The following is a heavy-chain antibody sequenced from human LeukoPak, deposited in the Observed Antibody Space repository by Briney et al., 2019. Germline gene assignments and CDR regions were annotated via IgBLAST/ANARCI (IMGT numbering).Heavy chain of an antibody. CDR3: ARSKQLVPRLFDY. Sequence: ASVKVSCKASGYTFTGYYMHWVRQAPGQGLEWMGWINPNSGGTNYAQKFQGRVTMTRDTSISTAYMELSRLRSDDTAVYYCARSKQLVPRLFDYWGQGTLVTVSS. J-gene: IGHJ4*02. CDR2: INPNSGGT. CDR1: GYTFTGYY. D-gene: IGHD6-6*01. V-gene: IGHV1-2*02.